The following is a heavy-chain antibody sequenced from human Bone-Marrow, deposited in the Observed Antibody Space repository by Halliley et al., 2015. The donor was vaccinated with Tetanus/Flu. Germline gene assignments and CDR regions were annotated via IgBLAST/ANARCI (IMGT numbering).Heavy chain of an antibody. J-gene: IGHJ6*02. V-gene: IGHV3-33*01. CDR2: HGNNI. Sequence: HGNNIHYADSVKGRFTLTRDNSKNTLYLQMNSLRAEDTAMYYWARDGACSSASCYTHELDVWGQGTPVTVS. D-gene: IGHD2-2*02. CDR3: ARDGACSSASCYTHELDV.